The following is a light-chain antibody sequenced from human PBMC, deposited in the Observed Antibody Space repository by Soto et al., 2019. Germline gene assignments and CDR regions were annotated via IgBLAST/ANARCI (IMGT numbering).Light chain of an antibody. CDR3: QQYNNWPRT. Sequence: EIVMTQSPATLSVSPGETATLSCRASQSVSGDLAWYQQRPGQAPRLLIYDASTRATGVPDRFSGSGSGTEFTLTISSLQSEDFAVYYCQQYNNWPRTFGQGTKVEIK. CDR1: QSVSGD. V-gene: IGKV3-15*01. CDR2: DAS. J-gene: IGKJ1*01.